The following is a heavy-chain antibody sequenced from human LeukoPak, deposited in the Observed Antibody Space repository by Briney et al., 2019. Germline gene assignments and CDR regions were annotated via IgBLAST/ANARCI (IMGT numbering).Heavy chain of an antibody. Sequence: SETLSLTCTVSGGSISSSSYYWGWIRQPPGKGLEWIGSIYYSGSTYYNPSLKSRVTISVDTSKNQFSLKLSSVTAADTAVYYCARDRRGGGDYWGQGTLVTVSS. J-gene: IGHJ4*02. D-gene: IGHD3-10*01. V-gene: IGHV4-39*07. CDR2: IYYSGST. CDR3: ARDRRGGGDY. CDR1: GGSISSSSYY.